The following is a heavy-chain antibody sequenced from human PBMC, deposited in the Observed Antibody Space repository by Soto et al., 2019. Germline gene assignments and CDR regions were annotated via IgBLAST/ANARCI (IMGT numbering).Heavy chain of an antibody. D-gene: IGHD6-13*01. CDR2: ISGSGGST. CDR3: ARRSSSWYFDC. CDR1: GFTFSSYA. J-gene: IGHJ4*02. V-gene: IGHV3-23*01. Sequence: EVQLLESGGGLVQPGGSLRLSCAASGFTFSSYAMNWVRQAPGKGLEWVSVISGSGGSTYYTDSVKGRFTISRDNSKNTLCPQSNSLRAEDTAVYYCARRSSSWYFDCWGQGTLVTVSS.